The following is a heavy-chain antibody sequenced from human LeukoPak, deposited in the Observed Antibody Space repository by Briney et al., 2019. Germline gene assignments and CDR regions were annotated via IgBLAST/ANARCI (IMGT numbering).Heavy chain of an antibody. CDR2: IKQDGSEK. CDR1: GFTFRSYW. V-gene: IGHV3-7*01. D-gene: IGHD6-13*01. Sequence: GGSLRLSCAASGFTFRSYWMSWVRQAPGKGLEWVANIKQDGSEKYYVDSVKGRFTISRDNAKNSLYLQMNSLRAEDTAVYYCAREGYSHLVYYFDYWGQGTLVTVSS. CDR3: AREGYSHLVYYFDY. J-gene: IGHJ4*02.